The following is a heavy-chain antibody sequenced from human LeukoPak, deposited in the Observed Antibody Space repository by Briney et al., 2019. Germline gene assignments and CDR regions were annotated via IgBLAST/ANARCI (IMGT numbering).Heavy chain of an antibody. CDR1: GFTVSSNY. Sequence: GGSLRLSCAASGFTVSSNYMSWVRQAPGKGLEWVSVIYSGGSTYYADSVKGRFTISRDNSKNTLYLQMNSLRAEDTAVYYCARMDYDSSGYYYGYFDYWGQGTLVPVSS. CDR2: IYSGGST. J-gene: IGHJ4*02. D-gene: IGHD3-22*01. V-gene: IGHV3-53*01. CDR3: ARMDYDSSGYYYGYFDY.